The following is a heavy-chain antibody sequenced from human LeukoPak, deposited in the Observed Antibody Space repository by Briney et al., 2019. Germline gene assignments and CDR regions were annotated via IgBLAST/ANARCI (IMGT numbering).Heavy chain of an antibody. J-gene: IGHJ4*02. Sequence: GRSLRLSCAASGFTFSSYAMSWVRQAPGKGLEWVSAISGSGGSTYYADSVKGRFTISRDNSKNTLYLQMNSLRAEDTAVYYCAKDRERFYRVRDHWNYFDYWGQGTLVTVSS. D-gene: IGHD3-10*01. V-gene: IGHV3-23*01. CDR2: ISGSGGST. CDR3: AKDRERFYRVRDHWNYFDY. CDR1: GFTFSSYA.